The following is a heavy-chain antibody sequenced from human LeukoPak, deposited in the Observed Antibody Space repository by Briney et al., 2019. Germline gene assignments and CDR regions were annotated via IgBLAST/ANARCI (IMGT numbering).Heavy chain of an antibody. V-gene: IGHV3-7*03. J-gene: IGHJ4*02. CDR1: GFAVSTSW. CDR2: LQDDGSHQ. D-gene: IGHD6-13*01. CDR3: ARDLSSRDAY. Sequence: GGTLRLSCAASGFAVSTSWMGWVRQAPGRGLEWVASLQDDGSHQHYVDSAKGRFTISRENAKNSLFLQMSSLRVEDTAVYYCARDLSSRDAYWGQGTPVTVSS.